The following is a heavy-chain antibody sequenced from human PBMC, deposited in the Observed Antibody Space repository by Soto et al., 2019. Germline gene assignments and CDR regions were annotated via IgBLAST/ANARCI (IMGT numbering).Heavy chain of an antibody. Sequence: PGESLKISCKGSGYSFTSYWIGWVRQMPGKGLEWMGIIYPGDSDTRYSPSFQGQVTISADKSISTAYLQWSSLKASDTAMYYCARGHCSGGSCYPDEYYYYMDFRGKGTTVTVSS. V-gene: IGHV5-51*01. CDR3: ARGHCSGGSCYPDEYYYYMDF. D-gene: IGHD2-15*01. CDR1: GYSFTSYW. CDR2: IYPGDSDT. J-gene: IGHJ6*03.